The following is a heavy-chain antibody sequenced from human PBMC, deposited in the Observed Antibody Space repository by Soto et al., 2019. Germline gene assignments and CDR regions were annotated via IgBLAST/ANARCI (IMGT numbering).Heavy chain of an antibody. V-gene: IGHV1-18*01. J-gene: IGHJ5*02. D-gene: IGHD6-6*01. CDR2: ISAYNGNT. Sequence: AVQVSCKASGYTFTKYRISGVRQPRGQGLEWIGCISAYNGNTNYAEKVQGRVTVSTDKSTSTAYMELRSLRSDDTAVYYCARESYSSSRNQGNWLDPWGQGTPVTVSS. CDR1: GYTFTKYR. CDR3: ARESYSSSRNQGNWLDP.